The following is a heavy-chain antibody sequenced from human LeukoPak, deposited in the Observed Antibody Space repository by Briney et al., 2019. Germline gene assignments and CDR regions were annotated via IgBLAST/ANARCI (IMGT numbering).Heavy chain of an antibody. CDR2: MNPITVNT. Sequence: ASVKVSCRASGFIFTSHNINWVRQATGQGLEWMGWMNPITVNTGYARQFQGRITMTRDTSTSTAYMELTSLRSEDTAVYYCVRDGEGVAISVNYWFDPWGQGTLVTVSS. CDR1: GFIFTSHN. CDR3: VRDGEGVAISVNYWFDP. V-gene: IGHV1-8*01. D-gene: IGHD3-10*01. J-gene: IGHJ5*02.